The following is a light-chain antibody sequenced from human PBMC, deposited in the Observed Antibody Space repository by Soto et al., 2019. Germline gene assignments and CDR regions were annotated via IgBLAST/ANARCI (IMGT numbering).Light chain of an antibody. V-gene: IGKV1-12*01. J-gene: IGKJ3*01. CDR3: PQPHSSPFT. CDR2: DAS. Sequence: DIQMTQSPSAVSASVGDRVTITCRASQDISSSLAWYQQKPGKAPKLLISDASRLQSGVPSTFSGRDSGTDFRPPTSTLQPEDLETSSCPQPHSSPFTFGPGTKVEIK. CDR1: QDISSS.